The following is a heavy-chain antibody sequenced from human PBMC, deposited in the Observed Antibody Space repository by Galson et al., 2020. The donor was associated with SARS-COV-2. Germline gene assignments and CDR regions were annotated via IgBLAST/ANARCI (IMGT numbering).Heavy chain of an antibody. V-gene: IGHV4-59*01. CDR1: GGSIISYY. Sequence: ASETLSLTCTVSGGSIISYYWTWIRQPPGKGLEWIGYVYNSGSTTYSPSLKSRLSMSVDTSKNQVFLRLTSVTAADTAVYYCARYIPGEGYFYFYGLDIWGQGTTVTVSS. J-gene: IGHJ6*02. CDR3: ARYIPGEGYFYFYGLDI. D-gene: IGHD3-16*01. CDR2: VYNSGST.